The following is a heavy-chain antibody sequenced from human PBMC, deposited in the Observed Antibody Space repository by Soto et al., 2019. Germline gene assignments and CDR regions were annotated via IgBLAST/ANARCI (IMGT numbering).Heavy chain of an antibody. J-gene: IGHJ4*02. D-gene: IGHD3-22*01. CDR3: VHSFYDLSGPFLFDY. CDR2: IYWDDDR. CDR1: GFSLTTTGVG. Sequence: QITLKESGPTLVKPTQTLTLTCTFSGFSLTTTGVGVGWVRQPPGKALEWLALIYWDDDRRLSPSLKNRLTITRDTTKDQVVLTLTNMDTVDTATYYCVHSFYDLSGPFLFDYWGQGTLVTVSS. V-gene: IGHV2-5*02.